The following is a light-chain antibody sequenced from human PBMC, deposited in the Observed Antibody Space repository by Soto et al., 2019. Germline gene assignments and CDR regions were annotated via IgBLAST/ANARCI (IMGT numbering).Light chain of an antibody. CDR2: RNY. CDR1: VSNIKDNA. Sequence: QSVLTQPPSASGTPGQRVTISCSGSVSNIKDNAVHWYQQLPGTAPKLLIYRNYQRPSGVPDRFSGSKSGTTASLAISGLQSEDEADYYCTTWDDSLNAWVFGRGTKLTVL. V-gene: IGLV1-44*01. J-gene: IGLJ3*02. CDR3: TTWDDSLNAWV.